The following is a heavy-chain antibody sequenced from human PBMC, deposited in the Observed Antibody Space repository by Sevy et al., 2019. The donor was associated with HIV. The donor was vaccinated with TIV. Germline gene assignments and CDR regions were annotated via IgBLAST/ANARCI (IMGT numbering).Heavy chain of an antibody. CDR1: GFTFSSCA. D-gene: IGHD3-10*01. V-gene: IGHV3-23*01. CDR3: AKSNHGELNFYFYHYMDV. J-gene: IGHJ6*03. Sequence: GGSLRLSCVASGFTFSSCAMDWVRQAPGKGLEWVSSISGSGDSTYYAASVKGRFTISRDNSKNTLYLQMNSLRAEDTAVYYCAKSNHGELNFYFYHYMDVWGKGTTVTVSS. CDR2: ISGSGDST.